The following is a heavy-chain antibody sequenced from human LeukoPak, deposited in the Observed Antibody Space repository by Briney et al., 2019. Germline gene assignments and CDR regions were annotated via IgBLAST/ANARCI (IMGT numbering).Heavy chain of an antibody. Sequence: SETLSLTCTVSGGSISSGSYYWSWIRQPAGKGLEWIGRIYTSGSTNYNPSLKSRVTISVDTSKNQFSLKLSSVTAADTAVYYCARVKARSRNWFDPWGQGTLVTVSS. CDR1: GGSISSGSYY. D-gene: IGHD1-26*01. CDR2: IYTSGST. V-gene: IGHV4-61*02. J-gene: IGHJ5*02. CDR3: ARVKARSRNWFDP.